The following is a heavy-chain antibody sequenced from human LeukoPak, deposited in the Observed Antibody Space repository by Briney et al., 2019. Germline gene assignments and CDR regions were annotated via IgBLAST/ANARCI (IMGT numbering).Heavy chain of an antibody. CDR1: GFTFSSYD. V-gene: IGHV3-30*02. D-gene: IGHD1-26*01. Sequence: GGSLRLSCAASGFTFSSYDMHWVRQAPGKGLEWVAFIRYDGSNKYYADSVKGRFTISRDNSKNSLYLQMNSLRAEDMALYYCAKGNSGSYSQDWFDPWGQGTLVIVSS. CDR3: AKGNSGSYSQDWFDP. J-gene: IGHJ5*02. CDR2: IRYDGSNK.